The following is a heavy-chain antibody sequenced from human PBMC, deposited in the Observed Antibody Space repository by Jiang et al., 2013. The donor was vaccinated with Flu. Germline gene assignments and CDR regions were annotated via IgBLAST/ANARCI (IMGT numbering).Heavy chain of an antibody. D-gene: IGHD3-16*02. J-gene: IGHJ1*01. CDR3: ANGIADYVWGSYRPEYFQH. Sequence: EWVSAISGSGGSTYYADSVKGRFTISRDNSKNTLYLQMNSLRAEDTAVYYCANGIADYVWGSYRPEYFQHWGQGTLVTVSS. CDR2: ISGSGGST. V-gene: IGHV3-23*01.